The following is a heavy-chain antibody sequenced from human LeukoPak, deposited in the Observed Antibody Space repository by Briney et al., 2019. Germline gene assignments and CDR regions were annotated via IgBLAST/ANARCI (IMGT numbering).Heavy chain of an antibody. V-gene: IGHV4-30-4*01. D-gene: IGHD3-10*01. J-gene: IGHJ4*02. CDR3: ARVWYGSGSYYSYYFDY. CDR1: GGSISSGDYY. Sequence: SQTLFLTCTVSGGSISSGDYYWSWIRQPPGKGLEWIGYIYYSGSTYYNPSLKSTVTMSVDTSKNQVSLKLSSVTAADTAAYYPARVWYGSGSYYSYYFDYWGQGPLVTVAS. CDR2: IYYSGST.